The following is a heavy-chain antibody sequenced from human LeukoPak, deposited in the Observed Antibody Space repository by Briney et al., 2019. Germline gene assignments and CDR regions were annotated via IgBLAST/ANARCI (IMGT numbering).Heavy chain of an antibody. CDR2: IYYSGST. J-gene: IGHJ6*04. V-gene: IGHV4-61*01. CDR3: ARVPHRLTNTHEPLYYYYGMDV. Sequence: SETLSLTCTVSGGSVSSGSYYWSWIRQPPGKGLEWIGYIYYSGSTNYNPSLKSRVIISVDTSKNQFSLKLSSVTAADTAVYYCARVPHRLTNTHEPLYYYYGMDVWGKGTTVTVSS. CDR1: GGSVSSGSYY. D-gene: IGHD3-16*01.